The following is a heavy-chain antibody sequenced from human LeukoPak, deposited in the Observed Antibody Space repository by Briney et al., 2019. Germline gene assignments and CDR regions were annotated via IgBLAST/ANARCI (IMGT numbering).Heavy chain of an antibody. D-gene: IGHD6-13*01. Sequence: GGSLRLSCAASGFIFDTYAMFWVRQAPGQGLEWVSTITGSGTSTFYADSVTGRFTISRDNSKNTVFLQMNSLRDDDTAVYYCTRSHAASGSPGHWGQGTVVSVSS. J-gene: IGHJ1*01. CDR2: ITGSGTST. CDR1: GFIFDTYA. V-gene: IGHV3-23*01. CDR3: TRSHAASGSPGH.